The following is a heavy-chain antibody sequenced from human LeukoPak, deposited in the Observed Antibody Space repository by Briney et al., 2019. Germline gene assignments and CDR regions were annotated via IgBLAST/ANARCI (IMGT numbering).Heavy chain of an antibody. CDR1: GYTFTGYY. CDR3: ARLTPGYYDFWSGQRPFDY. D-gene: IGHD3-3*01. J-gene: IGHJ4*02. Sequence: ASVKVSCKASGYTFTGYYIHWVRQAPGQGLEWMGRINPNSGGTNYAQKFQGRVTMTRDTSISTAYMELSRLRSDDTAVYYCARLTPGYYDFWSGQRPFDYWGQGTLVTVSS. CDR2: INPNSGGT. V-gene: IGHV1-2*06.